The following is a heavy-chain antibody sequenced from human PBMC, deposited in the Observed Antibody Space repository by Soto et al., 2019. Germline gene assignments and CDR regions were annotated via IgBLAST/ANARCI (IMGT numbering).Heavy chain of an antibody. CDR3: ARHRSNSFGSGTYGMDV. J-gene: IGHJ6*02. D-gene: IGHD6-6*01. CDR2: IYPGDSDV. CDR1: GYRFTSYW. V-gene: IGHV5-51*01. Sequence: GESLKISCKGSGYRFTSYWIGWVRQMPGKGLEWMGIIYPGDSDVRYSPSFQGQVTISADKSISTAYLQWSSLKASDTAMYYCARHRSNSFGSGTYGMDVWGQGTTVTVSS.